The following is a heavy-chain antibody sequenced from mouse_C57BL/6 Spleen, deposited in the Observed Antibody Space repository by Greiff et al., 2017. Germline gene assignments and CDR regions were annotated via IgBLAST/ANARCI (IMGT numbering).Heavy chain of an antibody. J-gene: IGHJ1*03. Sequence: VQLQQPGAELVMPGASVKLSCKASGYTFTSYWMHWVKPRPGQGLEWIGEIDPSDSYTNYNQKFKGKSTLTVDKSASTAYMPLSSLTSEDSAVYYCARSPYGSSLYWYFDVWGTGTTVTVSS. V-gene: IGHV1-69*01. CDR3: ARSPYGSSLYWYFDV. CDR2: IDPSDSYT. CDR1: GYTFTSYW. D-gene: IGHD1-1*01.